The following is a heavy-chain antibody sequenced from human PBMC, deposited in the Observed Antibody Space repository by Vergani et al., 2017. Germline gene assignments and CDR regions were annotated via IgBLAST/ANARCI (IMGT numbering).Heavy chain of an antibody. D-gene: IGHD3-22*01. J-gene: IGHJ4*02. V-gene: IGHV3-23*01. CDR2: LSASDRRT. CDR3: AKDNVPGYYVISGYCDY. Sequence: EVQLLESGGDLVQPGGSLRLSCAASGFTFIMHAMSWVRQAPGKGLEWVSTLSASDRRTHYADSVKGRFTISRDNSKNTMFLQMNNLRAAYTAVYYCAKDNVPGYYVISGYCDYWGQGTLVTVSS. CDR1: GFTFIMHA.